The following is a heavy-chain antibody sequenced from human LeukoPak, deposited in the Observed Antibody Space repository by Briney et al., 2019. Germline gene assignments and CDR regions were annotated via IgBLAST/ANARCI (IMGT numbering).Heavy chain of an antibody. V-gene: IGHV4-61*02. D-gene: IGHD3-22*01. CDR2: IYTSGST. CDR3: ARVVEDYYDSSGYYYYFDY. J-gene: IGHJ4*02. CDR1: GGSISSGSYY. Sequence: SETLSLTCTVPGGSISSGSYYWSWIRQPAGKGLEWIGRIYTSGSTNYNPSLKSRVTISVDTSKNQFSLKLSSVTAADTAVYYRARVVEDYYDSSGYYYYFDYWGQGTLVTVSS.